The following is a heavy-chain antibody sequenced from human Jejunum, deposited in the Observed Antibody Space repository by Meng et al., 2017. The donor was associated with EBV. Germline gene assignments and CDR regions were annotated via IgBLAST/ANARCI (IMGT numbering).Heavy chain of an antibody. Sequence: QVQGVQSGAEVKKPGASVKVSCKASGYTFTTYFLHWVRQAPGQGLEWMGIINTRGGTTTYAQGFQGRVTMSRDTSTGTVYMDLSGLTSEDTAMYYCARTFGDYDAFDYWGQGTLVTVSS. CDR1: GYTFTTYF. CDR2: INTRGGTT. V-gene: IGHV1-46*01. D-gene: IGHD4-17*01. CDR3: ARTFGDYDAFDY. J-gene: IGHJ4*02.